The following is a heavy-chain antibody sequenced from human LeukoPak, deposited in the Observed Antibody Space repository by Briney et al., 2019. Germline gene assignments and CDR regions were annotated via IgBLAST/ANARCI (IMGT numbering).Heavy chain of an antibody. CDR3: ARGLRYSSS. D-gene: IGHD6-13*01. CDR1: GGSFSGYY. CDR2: INHSGST. J-gene: IGHJ4*02. Sequence: PSETLSLTCAVYGGSFSGYYWSWIRQPPGKGLEWIGEINHSGSTNYNPSLKSRVTISVDTSKNQFSLKLSSVTAADTAVYYCARGLRYSSSWGWGTLVTVSS. V-gene: IGHV4-34*01.